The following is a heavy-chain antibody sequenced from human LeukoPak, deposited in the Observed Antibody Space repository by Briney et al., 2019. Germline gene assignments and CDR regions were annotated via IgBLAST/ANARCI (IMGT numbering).Heavy chain of an antibody. D-gene: IGHD1-26*01. CDR2: MNPNSGNT. V-gene: IGHV1-8*01. CDR3: ARDIVGATYFDY. J-gene: IGHJ4*02. CDR1: GYTFTNYD. Sequence: ASVKVSCKASGYTFTNYDIKWVRQATGQGLEWMGWMNPNSGNTGYAQKFQGRVTMTRNTSISTAYMELSSLSSEDTAVYYCARDIVGATYFDYWGQGTLVTVSS.